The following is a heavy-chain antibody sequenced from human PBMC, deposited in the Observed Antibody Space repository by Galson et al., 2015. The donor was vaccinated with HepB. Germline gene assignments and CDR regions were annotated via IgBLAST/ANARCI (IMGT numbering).Heavy chain of an antibody. CDR2: IYSGGST. CDR1: GFTVSSNY. J-gene: IGHJ6*02. D-gene: IGHD2-8*01. CDR3: AKELIRMYYYGMDV. V-gene: IGHV3-53*01. Sequence: SLRLSCAASGFTVSSNYMSWVRQAPGKGLEWVSVIYSGGSTYYADSVKGRFTISRDNSKNTLYLQMNSLRAEDTAVYYCAKELIRMYYYGMDVWGQGTTVTVSS.